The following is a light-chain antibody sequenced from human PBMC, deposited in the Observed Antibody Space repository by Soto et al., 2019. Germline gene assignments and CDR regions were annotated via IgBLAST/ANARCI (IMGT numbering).Light chain of an antibody. CDR1: QGIGST. CDR2: DSS. CDR3: QRYNKWPLT. V-gene: IGKV3-15*01. J-gene: IGKJ4*01. Sequence: EIVLTQSPAALSVSPGERVTLSCRASQGIGSTLAWYQQKPGQTPRLLIYDSSTRAIGIPARFSGSRSGTEFTLTLNGLQSEDFAVYYCQRYNKWPLTFGGGTKVEIK.